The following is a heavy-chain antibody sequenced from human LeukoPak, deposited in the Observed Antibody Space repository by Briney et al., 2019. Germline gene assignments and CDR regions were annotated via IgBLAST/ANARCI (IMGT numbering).Heavy chain of an antibody. CDR3: AKDGRFSDDFWSGYDY. CDR2: IYTSGST. V-gene: IGHV4-4*07. J-gene: IGHJ4*02. CDR1: GGSISSYY. D-gene: IGHD3-3*01. Sequence: PSETLSLTCTVSGGSISSYYWSWIRQPAGKGLEWIGRIYTSGSTNYNPSLKSRVTMSVDTSKNQFSLKLSSVTAADTAVYYCAKDGRFSDDFWSGYDYWGQGTLVTVSS.